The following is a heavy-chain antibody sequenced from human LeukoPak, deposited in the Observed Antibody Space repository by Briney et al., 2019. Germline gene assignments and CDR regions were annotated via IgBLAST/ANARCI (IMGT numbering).Heavy chain of an antibody. D-gene: IGHD4-23*01. CDR2: IDPSDSYI. J-gene: IGHJ4*02. V-gene: IGHV5-10-1*01. CDR3: ARQPRGTVVFDY. Sequence: GESLKISRKGSGYSYTNYWMSLVPQMPGKGLEWMGRIDPSDSYINHSPSFQGHVSISADKSVSTAYLQWSSLKASDSAMYYCARQPRGTVVFDYWGQGTLVTVSS. CDR1: GYSYTNYW.